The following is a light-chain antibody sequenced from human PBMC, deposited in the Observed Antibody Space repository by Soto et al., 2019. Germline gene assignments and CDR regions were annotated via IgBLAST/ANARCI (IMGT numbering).Light chain of an antibody. V-gene: IGKV3-15*01. CDR3: QQFDNRPPVT. CDR1: QSVNSN. J-gene: IGKJ5*01. CDR2: DAS. Sequence: EIVMTQSPATLSVSPGERATLSCRASQSVNSNLAWYQQKPGQAPTLLIYDASTRATGIPVRFSGSGSGTELTLTISSLQSEDFAVYYCQQFDNRPPVTFGQGTRLEIK.